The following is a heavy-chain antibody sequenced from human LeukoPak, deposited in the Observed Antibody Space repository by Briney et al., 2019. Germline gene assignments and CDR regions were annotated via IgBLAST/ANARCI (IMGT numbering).Heavy chain of an antibody. J-gene: IGHJ5*02. V-gene: IGHV3-49*03. CDR3: TRDPTTYYDILTGLSNWFDP. CDR1: GFTFGDYA. Sequence: GGSLRLSCTASGFTFGDYAMSWFRQAPGKGLEWVGFIRSEAYGGTTEYAASVKGRFTISRDDSKSIAYLQMNSLKTEDTAVYYCTRDPTTYYDILTGLSNWFDPWGQGTLVTVSS. CDR2: IRSEAYGGTT. D-gene: IGHD3-9*01.